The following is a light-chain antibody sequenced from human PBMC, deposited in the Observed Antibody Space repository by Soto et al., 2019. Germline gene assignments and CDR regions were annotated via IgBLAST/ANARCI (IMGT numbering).Light chain of an antibody. CDR3: QQRSNWLPGIT. V-gene: IGKV3-11*01. Sequence: IVLTQSPVTLSLRPGERVTLSCRASQSVTTRLAWYQHRPGQAPTLLMSGASNRASGVPVRFSGSGSGTDFTLTISSLEPEDFAVYYCQQRSNWLPGITFGQGTRLEIK. CDR1: QSVTTR. J-gene: IGKJ5*01. CDR2: GAS.